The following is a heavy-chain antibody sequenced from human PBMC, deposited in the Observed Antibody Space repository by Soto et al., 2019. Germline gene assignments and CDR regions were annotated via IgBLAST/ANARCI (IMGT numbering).Heavy chain of an antibody. D-gene: IGHD1-1*01. J-gene: IGHJ6*02. CDR2: MNPNSGNT. Sequence: VASVKVSCKASGYTFTSYDINWVRQATGQGLEWMGWMNPNSGNTGYAQKFQGRVTMTRNTSISTAYMELSCLRSEDTAVYYCARGFQTDGKYYYYCMDVWGQGTTDTVSS. CDR1: GYTFTSYD. CDR3: ARGFQTDGKYYYYCMDV. V-gene: IGHV1-8*01.